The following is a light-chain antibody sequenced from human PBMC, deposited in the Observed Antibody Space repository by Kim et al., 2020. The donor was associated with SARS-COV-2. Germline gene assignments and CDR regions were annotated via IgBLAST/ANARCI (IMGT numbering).Light chain of an antibody. CDR2: RNN. J-gene: IGLJ2*01. CDR1: SSNIGSNY. CDR3: AAWDDSLSGVV. V-gene: IGLV1-47*01. Sequence: ELTQPPSASGTPGQRVTISCSGSSSNIGSNYVYWYQQLPGTAPKLLIYRNNQRPSVVPDRFSGSKSCTSASLAISGLRSEDEADYYCAAWDDSLSGVVFGGGTQLTVL.